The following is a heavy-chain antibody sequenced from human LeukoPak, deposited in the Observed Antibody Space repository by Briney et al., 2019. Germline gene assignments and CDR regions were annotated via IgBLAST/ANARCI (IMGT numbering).Heavy chain of an antibody. CDR1: GYSFTSYW. Sequence: GESLKISCKGSGYSFTSYWIGWVRQMPGKGLEWMGIIYPGDSDTRYSPSFQGQVTISADKSISTAYLQWSSLKASDTAMYYCARGGVERRYYYYYGMDVWGQGTTVTVSS. CDR2: IYPGDSDT. D-gene: IGHD1-1*01. J-gene: IGHJ6*02. CDR3: ARGGVERRYYYYYGMDV. V-gene: IGHV5-51*01.